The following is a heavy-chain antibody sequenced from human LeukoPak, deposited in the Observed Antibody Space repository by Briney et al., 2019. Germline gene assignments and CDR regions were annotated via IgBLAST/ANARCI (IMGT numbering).Heavy chain of an antibody. D-gene: IGHD6-19*01. CDR1: GLTFSSYA. J-gene: IGHJ4*02. V-gene: IGHV3-23*01. CDR3: ARDIGRSGWDRLGYY. CDR2: ISGSGGRT. Sequence: GGSLRLSCAASGLTFSSYAMSWVRQAPGKGLEWVSCISGSGGRTYYADSVKGRFTISRDCSNNTLYLQMNSLRAEDTAVYYCARDIGRSGWDRLGYYWGQGTLVTVSS.